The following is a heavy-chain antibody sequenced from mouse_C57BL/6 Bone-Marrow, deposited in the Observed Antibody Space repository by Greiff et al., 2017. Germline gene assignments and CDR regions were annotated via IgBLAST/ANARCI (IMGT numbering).Heavy chain of an antibody. CDR2: IHPSDSDT. V-gene: IGHV1-74*01. CDR1: GYTFTSYW. D-gene: IGHD2-4*01. Sequence: VQLQQPGAELVKPGASVKVSCKASGYTFTSYWMHWVKQRPGQGLEWIGRIHPSDSDTNYTQKFKGKATLTVDKSSSTAYMQLSSLTSEDSAVYYCAMKYDYEWYFDVWGTGTTVTVSS. CDR3: AMKYDYEWYFDV. J-gene: IGHJ1*03.